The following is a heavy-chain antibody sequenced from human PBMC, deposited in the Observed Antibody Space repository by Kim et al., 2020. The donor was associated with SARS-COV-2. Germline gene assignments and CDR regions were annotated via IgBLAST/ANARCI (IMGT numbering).Heavy chain of an antibody. CDR2: IYYSGST. D-gene: IGHD6-19*01. Sequence: SETLSLTCTVSGGSISSYYWSWIRQPPGKGLEWIGYIYYSGSTNYNPSLKSRVTISVDTSKNQFSLKLSSVTAADTAVYYCGVGAVAGLDYWGQGTLVTVSS. J-gene: IGHJ4*02. CDR3: GVGAVAGLDY. CDR1: GGSISSYY. V-gene: IGHV4-59*13.